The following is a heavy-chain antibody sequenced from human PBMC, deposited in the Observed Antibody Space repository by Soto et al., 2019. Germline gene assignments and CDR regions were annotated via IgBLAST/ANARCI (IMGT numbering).Heavy chain of an antibody. V-gene: IGHV1-18*01. Sequence: QVQLVQSGAEVKKPGASVKVSCKASGYTFTSYGISWVRQAPGQGLEWMGWISAYNGNTNYSQKLQGRVTMTTDTSTSTAYMELRSLRSDDTAVYYCARDHRWEYSSSSDGFDPWGQGTLVTVSS. CDR3: ARDHRWEYSSSSDGFDP. CDR2: ISAYNGNT. CDR1: GYTFTSYG. D-gene: IGHD6-6*01. J-gene: IGHJ5*02.